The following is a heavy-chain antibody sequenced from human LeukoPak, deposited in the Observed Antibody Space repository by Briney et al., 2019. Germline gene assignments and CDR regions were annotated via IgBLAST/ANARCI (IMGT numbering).Heavy chain of an antibody. CDR3: ARDRRAPHYYDSRGGGLDS. J-gene: IGHJ4*02. Sequence: ASVKVSCTASGYTFTGYYMHWMRQAPGQGPEWTGWINPNSGGTNFAQKFQGRITMTRDTSISTAYMELSRLRSDDTAVYYCARDRRAPHYYDSRGGGLDSWGQGTLVTVSS. V-gene: IGHV1-2*02. CDR1: GYTFTGYY. CDR2: INPNSGGT. D-gene: IGHD3-22*01.